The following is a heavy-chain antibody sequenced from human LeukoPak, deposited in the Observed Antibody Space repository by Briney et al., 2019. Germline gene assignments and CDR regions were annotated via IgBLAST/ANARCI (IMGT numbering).Heavy chain of an antibody. D-gene: IGHD1-26*01. CDR3: AGLIVGATDDAFDI. V-gene: IGHV1-2*02. CDR2: INPDSGGT. J-gene: IGHJ3*02. Sequence: ASVKVSCKASGYTFTSYYMHWVRQAPGQGLEWMGWINPDSGGTNYAQKFQGRVTMTRDTSISTAYMELSRLRSDDTAVYYCAGLIVGATDDAFDIWGQGTMVTVSS. CDR1: GYTFTSYY.